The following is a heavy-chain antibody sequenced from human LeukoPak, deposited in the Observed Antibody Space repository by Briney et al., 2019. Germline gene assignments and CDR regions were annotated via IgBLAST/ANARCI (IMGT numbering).Heavy chain of an antibody. Sequence: GGSLRLSCAAPGFTFSSYEMNGVRQAPGKGGEGGSSIIRSVITIYYPDSVKARSTLSSDHPKNSLYLQMNSLRAADTAVYYCARDFCPELGVFDYWGQGTLVTVSS. CDR1: GFTFSSYE. CDR3: ARDFCPELGVFDY. CDR2: IIRSVITI. D-gene: IGHD7-27*01. V-gene: IGHV3-48*03. J-gene: IGHJ4*02.